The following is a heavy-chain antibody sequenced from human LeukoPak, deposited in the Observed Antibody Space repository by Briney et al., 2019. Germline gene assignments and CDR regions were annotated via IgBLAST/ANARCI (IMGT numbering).Heavy chain of an antibody. CDR1: GYTFTNYT. J-gene: IGHJ4*02. D-gene: IGHD2-15*01. CDR2: INAGNGHT. V-gene: IGHV1-3*01. CDR3: ARELRRDKY. Sequence: GASVKVSWKASGYTFTNYTLHWVRQAPGQRLEWMGWINAGNGHTRDSQKFQGRVTITGDTSASTAYMELSSLRSEDTAVYYCARELRRDKYWGQGTLVSVSS.